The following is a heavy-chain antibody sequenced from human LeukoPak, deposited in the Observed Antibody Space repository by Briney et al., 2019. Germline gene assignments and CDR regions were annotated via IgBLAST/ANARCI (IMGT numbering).Heavy chain of an antibody. CDR3: ARDVPSTGTQGWFDP. CDR1: GFTFSSYD. CDR2: LRNDGRSK. Sequence: GGSQRLSCAASGFTFSSYDMHWVRQAPGKGLEWVAFLRNDGRSKYYADSVKGRFTISTDTSKNTLYLQMNSLRAEDTALYYCARDVPSTGTQGWFDPWGQGTLVTVSS. V-gene: IGHV3-30*02. J-gene: IGHJ5*02. D-gene: IGHD1-1*01.